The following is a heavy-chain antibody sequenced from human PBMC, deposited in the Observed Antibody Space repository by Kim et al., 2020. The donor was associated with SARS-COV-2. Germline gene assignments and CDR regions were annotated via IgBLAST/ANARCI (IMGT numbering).Heavy chain of an antibody. Sequence: SETLSLTCAVYGGSFSGYYWSWIRQPPGKGLEWIGEINHSGSTNYNPSLKSRVTISVDTSKNQFSLKLSSVTAADTAVYYCARGTGGWGDIVLLLWCDY. CDR1: GGSFSGYY. V-gene: IGHV4-34*01. J-gene: IGHJ4*01. CDR2: INHSGST. D-gene: IGHD2-8*02. CDR3: ARGTGGWGDIVLLLWCDY.